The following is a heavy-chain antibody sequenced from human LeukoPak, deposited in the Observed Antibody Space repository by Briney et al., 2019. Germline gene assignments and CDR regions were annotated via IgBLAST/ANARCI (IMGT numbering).Heavy chain of an antibody. CDR2: VYYSGST. D-gene: IGHD3-9*01. Sequence: PSETLSLTCTVSGGSISSYYWSWIRQPPGKGLEWIGYVYYSGSTNCNPSLKSRVTISVDTSKNQFSLKLGSVTAADTAVYYCARNMAGYSNDAFDIWGQGTMVTVSS. CDR3: ARNMAGYSNDAFDI. V-gene: IGHV4-59*01. CDR1: GGSISSYY. J-gene: IGHJ3*02.